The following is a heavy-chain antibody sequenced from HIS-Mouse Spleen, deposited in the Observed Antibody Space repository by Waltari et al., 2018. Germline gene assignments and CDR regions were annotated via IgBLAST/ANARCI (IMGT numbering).Heavy chain of an antibody. CDR1: GFTFDDHA. D-gene: IGHD6-6*01. V-gene: IGHV3-9*01. Sequence: EVQLVESGGCLRQPGRSLRPSCAAPGFTFDDHAMHGVRQGPGKGLEWVSGISWNSGSIGYADSVKGRFTISRDNAKNSLYLQMNSLRAEDTALYYCAKDLRPAYSSSPYFDYWGQGTLVTVSS. CDR2: ISWNSGSI. CDR3: AKDLRPAYSSSPYFDY. J-gene: IGHJ4*02.